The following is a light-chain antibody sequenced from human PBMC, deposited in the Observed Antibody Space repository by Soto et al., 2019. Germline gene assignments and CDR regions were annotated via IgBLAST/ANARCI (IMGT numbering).Light chain of an antibody. CDR2: DVR. CDR3: SSYTSSSTVI. CDR1: SSDVGGYNF. J-gene: IGLJ2*01. Sequence: QSALTQPASVSGSPGQSITISCTGTSSDVGGYNFVSWYQQHPGKAPKFIIYDVRNRPSGVSNRFSGSRSGNTASLTISGLRAEDGADYYCSSYTSSSTVIFGGGTKVTVL. V-gene: IGLV2-14*03.